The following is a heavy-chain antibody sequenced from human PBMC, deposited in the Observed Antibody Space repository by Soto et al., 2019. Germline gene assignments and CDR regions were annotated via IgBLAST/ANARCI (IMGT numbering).Heavy chain of an antibody. Sequence: ASVKVSCKASGYTFTSYGISWVRQAPGQGLEWMGWISAYNGNTNYAQKLQGRVTMTTDTSTSTAYMELRSLRSDDTAVYYCARELLDTAMATNWFDPWGQGTLVTVSS. J-gene: IGHJ5*02. V-gene: IGHV1-18*01. D-gene: IGHD5-18*01. CDR2: ISAYNGNT. CDR3: ARELLDTAMATNWFDP. CDR1: GYTFTSYG.